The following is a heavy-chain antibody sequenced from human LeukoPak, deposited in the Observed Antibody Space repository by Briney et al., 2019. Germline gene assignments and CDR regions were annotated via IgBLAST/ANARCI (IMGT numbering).Heavy chain of an antibody. J-gene: IGHJ3*02. CDR3: ARDQWPQYYDILINPRDAFDI. CDR2: INPNTGGT. V-gene: IGHV1-2*02. D-gene: IGHD3-9*01. Sequence: ASVKVSCTASGYTFTAYYIHWVRQAPGQGLEWMGWINPNTGGTNYAQKFQGRVTMTRDTSISTAYMELSRLRSDDTAVYYCARDQWPQYYDILINPRDAFDIWGQGTMVTVSS. CDR1: GYTFTAYY.